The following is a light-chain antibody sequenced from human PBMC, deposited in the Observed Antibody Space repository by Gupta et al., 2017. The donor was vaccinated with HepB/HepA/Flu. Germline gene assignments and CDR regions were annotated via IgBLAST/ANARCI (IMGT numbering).Light chain of an antibody. V-gene: IGKV1-27*01. CDR1: QGISHY. Sequence: DIQMTQSPSSLSASVGDRVTMTCRASQGISHYLAWYQQKPGQVPQLLVFDASSLHSEVPARFSGSGSGTDFTLTISNLQPEDVATYYCQKEDSAPWTFGQGTKVEIK. CDR2: DAS. CDR3: QKEDSAPWT. J-gene: IGKJ1*01.